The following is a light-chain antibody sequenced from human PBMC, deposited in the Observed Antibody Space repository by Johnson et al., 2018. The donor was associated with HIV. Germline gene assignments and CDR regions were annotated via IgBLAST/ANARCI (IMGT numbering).Light chain of an antibody. CDR2: ANN. V-gene: IGLV1-51*02. CDR3: GTWDSSLGCV. CDR1: SSNIGNNY. J-gene: IGLJ1*01. Sequence: QSVLTQPPSVSAAPGQKVTIACSGSSSNIGNNYVSWYQQLPGTAPKLLIYANNMRPSGIPDRFSGSKSGTSATLGITGLQTGDDADYYCGTWDSSLGCVFGTGKKVTVL.